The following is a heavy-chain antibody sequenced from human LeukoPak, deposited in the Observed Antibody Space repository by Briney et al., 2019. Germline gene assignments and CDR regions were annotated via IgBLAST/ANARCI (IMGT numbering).Heavy chain of an antibody. J-gene: IGHJ4*02. D-gene: IGHD3-22*01. Sequence: SQTLSLTCTVSGGSISSGDYYWSWIRQPPGKGLEWIGYTYYSGSTNYNPSLDSRVTISVDTSKNQFSLKLSSVTAADTAVYYCARDRSHYYDSTGPIGYWGQGTLVTVSS. CDR2: TYYSGST. CDR3: ARDRSHYYDSTGPIGY. V-gene: IGHV4-30-4*08. CDR1: GGSISSGDYY.